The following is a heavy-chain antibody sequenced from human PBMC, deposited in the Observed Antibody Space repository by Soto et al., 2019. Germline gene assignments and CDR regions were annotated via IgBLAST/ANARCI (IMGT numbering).Heavy chain of an antibody. D-gene: IGHD3-9*01. CDR2: IHYSGST. CDR1: GGSVNIGTYY. J-gene: IGHJ4*02. Sequence: SETLSLTCTVPGGSVNIGTYYWSWIRQPPGKGLEWIGFIHYSGSTNYNPSLKSRVTMSVDTSKNQVVPTMTNMDPMDTGTYYCARKGPEDWPLDYWGQGTLVTVSS. V-gene: IGHV4-61*01. CDR3: ARKGPEDWPLDY.